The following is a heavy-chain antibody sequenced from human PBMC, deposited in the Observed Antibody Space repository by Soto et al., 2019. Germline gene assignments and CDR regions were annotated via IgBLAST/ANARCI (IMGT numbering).Heavy chain of an antibody. D-gene: IGHD3-10*01. J-gene: IGHJ4*02. CDR1: GFTFSDYY. CDR3: ARGLYGSGTYYFDY. V-gene: IGHV3-11*01. CDR2: ISSSGSTV. Sequence: GGSLRLSCAASGFTFSDYYMSWIRQAPGKGLEFISYISSSGSTVYYGDSVKGRFTMSRDNGKNSLFLQMNSLRVEDTAVYYCARGLYGSGTYYFDYWGQGTLVTVSS.